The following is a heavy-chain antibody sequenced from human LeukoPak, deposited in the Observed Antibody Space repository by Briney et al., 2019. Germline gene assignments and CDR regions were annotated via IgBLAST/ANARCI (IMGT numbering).Heavy chain of an antibody. CDR1: GYIFTTYY. D-gene: IGHD2-2*01. CDR2: INPSGGNT. CDR3: ARGGLYCSSTSCPSSDY. J-gene: IGHJ4*02. Sequence: ASVKVSCKASGYIFTTYYMHWVRQAPGQGLEWMGVINPSGGNTRYAQKFQGRVTMTRDTSTSTVYVELSSLRSEDTAVYYCARGGLYCSSTSCPSSDYWGQGTLVTVSS. V-gene: IGHV1-46*01.